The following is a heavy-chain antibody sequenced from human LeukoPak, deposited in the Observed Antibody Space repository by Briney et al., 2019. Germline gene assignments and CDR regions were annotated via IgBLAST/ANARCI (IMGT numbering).Heavy chain of an antibody. D-gene: IGHD6-13*01. CDR3: ARGRGIAAAGTFYYYYYGMDV. V-gene: IGHV1-46*01. Sequence: ASVKVSCKASGYTFTSNYIHWVRQAPGQGLEWMGMIYPRDGSTSYAQKFQGRVTVTRDTSTSTAYMELRSLRSDDTAVYYCARGRGIAAAGTFYYYYYGMDVWGQGTTVTVSS. CDR1: GYTFTSNY. CDR2: IYPRDGST. J-gene: IGHJ6*02.